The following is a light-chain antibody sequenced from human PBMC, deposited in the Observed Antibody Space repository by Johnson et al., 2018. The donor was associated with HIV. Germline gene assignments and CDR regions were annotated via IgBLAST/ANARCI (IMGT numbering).Light chain of an antibody. J-gene: IGLJ1*01. Sequence: QPVLTQPPSVSAAPGQKVTISCSGSSSNIGNNYVSWYQQLPGTAPKLLIYENNKLPSGIPDRFSGSKSGTSATLGITGLQTGDEADYYCGTWDSSLRPAFFGTGTKVTVL. CDR1: SSNIGNNY. V-gene: IGLV1-51*02. CDR2: ENN. CDR3: GTWDSSLRPAF.